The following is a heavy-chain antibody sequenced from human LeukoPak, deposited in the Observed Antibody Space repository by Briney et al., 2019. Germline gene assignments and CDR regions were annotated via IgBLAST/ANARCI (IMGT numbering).Heavy chain of an antibody. V-gene: IGHV3-30-3*01. CDR2: ISYDGSNK. CDR1: GFIFSSYA. CDR3: AREQQLASLDY. Sequence: GGSLRLSCAASGFIFSSYAMHWVRQAPGKGLEWVAVISYDGSNKYYADSVKGRFTISRDNSKNTLYLQMNSLRAEDTAVYYCAREQQLASLDYWGQGTLVTVSS. D-gene: IGHD6-13*01. J-gene: IGHJ4*02.